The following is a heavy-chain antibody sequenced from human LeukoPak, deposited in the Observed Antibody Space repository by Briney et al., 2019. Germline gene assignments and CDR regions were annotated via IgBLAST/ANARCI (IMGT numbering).Heavy chain of an antibody. CDR1: GGSISSSSYY. J-gene: IGHJ5*02. V-gene: IGHV4-39*01. CDR3: AITYYYGSGTIDNNWFDP. CDR2: IYYSGST. D-gene: IGHD3-10*01. Sequence: SETLSLTCTVSGGSISSSSYYWGWIRQPPGKGLEWIGSIYYSGSTYYNPSLKSRVTISVDTSKNQFSLKLSSVTAADTAVYYCAITYYYGSGTIDNNWFDPWGQGTLVTVSS.